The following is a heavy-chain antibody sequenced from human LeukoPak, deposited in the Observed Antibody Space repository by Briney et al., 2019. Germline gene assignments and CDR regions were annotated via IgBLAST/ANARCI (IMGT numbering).Heavy chain of an antibody. D-gene: IGHD6-13*01. CDR3: AKDLPAAGTDY. CDR2: IKSKTGGGTI. CDR1: GFTFSNAW. J-gene: IGHJ4*02. Sequence: GGSLRLSCAASGFTFSNAWINWVRQAPGKGLEWVGRIKSKTGGGTIDYPAPVRGRFTISRDDSKNTLYLQMNSLKTEDTAVYYCAKDLPAAGTDYWGQGTLVTVSS. V-gene: IGHV3-15*01.